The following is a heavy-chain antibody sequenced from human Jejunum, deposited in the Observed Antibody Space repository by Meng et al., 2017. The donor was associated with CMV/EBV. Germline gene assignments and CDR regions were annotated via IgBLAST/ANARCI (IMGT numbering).Heavy chain of an antibody. Sequence: CAASGFTFSDCDMSWIRQAPGKGLEWVSSITGSATKIHYADSVKGRFTISRDNAKNSLYLQMNSLRVEDTAVYYCARGGVPYGMDVWGQGTTVTVSS. CDR1: GFTFSDCD. CDR3: ARGGVPYGMDV. CDR2: ITGSATKI. D-gene: IGHD2-8*01. V-gene: IGHV3-11*04. J-gene: IGHJ6*02.